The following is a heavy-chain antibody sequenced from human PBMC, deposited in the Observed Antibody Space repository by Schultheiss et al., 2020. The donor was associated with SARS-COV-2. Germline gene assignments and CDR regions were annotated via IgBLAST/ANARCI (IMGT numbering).Heavy chain of an antibody. V-gene: IGHV3-23*01. CDR1: GFTLSAYA. D-gene: IGHD3-22*01. CDR3: AKEHSSGPFFDY. CDR2: ISGTGSRT. Sequence: GGSLRLSCAASGFTLSAYAMTWVRQAPGKGLEWVSTISGTGSRTYYADSVKGRFTISRDNSKHTLFLQLSNLRAEDTAIYYCAKEHSSGPFFDYWGQGTLVTVSS. J-gene: IGHJ4*02.